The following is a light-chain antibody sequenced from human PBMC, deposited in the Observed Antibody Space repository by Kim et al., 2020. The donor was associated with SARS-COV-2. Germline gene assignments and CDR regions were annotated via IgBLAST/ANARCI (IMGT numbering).Light chain of an antibody. V-gene: IGLV3-1*01. CDR1: KLGDKY. CDR3: QAWDSRVV. Sequence: SYELTQPPSVSVSPGQTASITCSGDKLGDKYACWYQQKPGQSPVLVIYQDSKRPSGIPERFSGSNSGNTATSTISGTQAMDEADYYCQAWDSRVVFG. J-gene: IGLJ2*01. CDR2: QDS.